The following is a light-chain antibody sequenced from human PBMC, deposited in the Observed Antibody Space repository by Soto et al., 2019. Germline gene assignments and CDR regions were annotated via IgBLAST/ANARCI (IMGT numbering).Light chain of an antibody. CDR1: SSNIGAGYD. Sequence: VLTQPPSVSGAPGQRVTTSCTGSSSNIGAGYDVHWYQQLPGTAPKLLIYGHNNRPSGVPDRFSGSKSGTSASLAITGLQAEDEADYYCQSYDSSLSGSNVFGTGTKVTVL. V-gene: IGLV1-40*01. CDR3: QSYDSSLSGSNV. CDR2: GHN. J-gene: IGLJ1*01.